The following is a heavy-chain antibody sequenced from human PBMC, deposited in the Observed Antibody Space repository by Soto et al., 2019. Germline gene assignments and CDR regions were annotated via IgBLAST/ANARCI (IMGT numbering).Heavy chain of an antibody. J-gene: IGHJ4*02. CDR1: GFTFRSHA. D-gene: IGHD1-1*01. CDR3: ARDLYTGNTDVHGGIDY. Sequence: PGGSLRLSCVASGFTFRSHAMTWVRQAPGKGLEWVSVIRGSGNSPYYADSVKGRFTISRDNAKDTVYLQMDNRRAEDTAIYYCARDLYTGNTDVHGGIDYWGQGTLVTVSS. CDR2: IRGSGNSP. V-gene: IGHV3-23*01.